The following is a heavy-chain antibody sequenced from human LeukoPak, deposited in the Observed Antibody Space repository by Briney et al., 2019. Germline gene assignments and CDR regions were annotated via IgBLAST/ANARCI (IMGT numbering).Heavy chain of an antibody. V-gene: IGHV2-70*11. D-gene: IGHD1-26*01. CDR3: ARYNSGSYSYGMDV. Sequence: SGPALVKPTQTLTLTCTFAGFSLSTSAMCVSWIRQPPGKALEWLARIDWDDDKYYSTSLKTRLTISKDTSKNQVVLTMNNMDPVETATYYCARYNSGSYSYGMDVWGQGTRVTVSS. CDR2: IDWDDDK. J-gene: IGHJ6*02. CDR1: GFSLSTSAMC.